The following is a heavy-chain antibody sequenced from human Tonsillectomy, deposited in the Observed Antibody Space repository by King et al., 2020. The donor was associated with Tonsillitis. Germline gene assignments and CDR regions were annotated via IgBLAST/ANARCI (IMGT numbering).Heavy chain of an antibody. Sequence: VQLVESGGGLVQPGGSLRLSCAASGFTFSSYDMHWVRQGIGKGLEWVSSIGTAGDKYCPNSVKGRFTISRENLKNSLYLQMNSLRAGDTAVYYCARGGIAVAGTPGDAFDIWGQGTMVTVPS. CDR2: IGTAGDK. D-gene: IGHD6-19*01. CDR1: GFTFSSYD. CDR3: ARGGIAVAGTPGDAFDI. V-gene: IGHV3-13*01. J-gene: IGHJ3*02.